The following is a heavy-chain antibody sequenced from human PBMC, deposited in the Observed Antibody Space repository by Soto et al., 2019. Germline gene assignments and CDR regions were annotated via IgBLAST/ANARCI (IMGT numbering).Heavy chain of an antibody. CDR3: ARDRGTGSSGPLYFDY. CDR1: GFTFSSYA. V-gene: IGHV3-30-3*01. Sequence: GESLKISCAASGFTFSSYAMHWVRQAPGKGLEWVAVISYDGSNKYYADSVKGRFTISRDNSKNTLYLQMNSLRAEDTAVYYCARDRGTGSSGPLYFDYWGQGTLVTVSS. D-gene: IGHD3-22*01. CDR2: ISYDGSNK. J-gene: IGHJ4*02.